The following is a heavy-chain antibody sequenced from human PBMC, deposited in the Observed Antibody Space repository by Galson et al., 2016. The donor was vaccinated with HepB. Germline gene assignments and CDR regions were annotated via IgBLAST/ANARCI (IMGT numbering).Heavy chain of an antibody. CDR1: GFTFSSFA. V-gene: IGHV3-23*01. Sequence: SLRLSCAASGFTFSSFAMSWVRQTPGKGLERVASIIPSGGDTHYAESVKGRFTLSRDNSKYTVYLQVHSLRGEDTALYYCVKDKDYYGMDVWGQGTTVTVSS. CDR2: IIPSGGDT. CDR3: VKDKDYYGMDV. D-gene: IGHD3-10*01. J-gene: IGHJ6*02.